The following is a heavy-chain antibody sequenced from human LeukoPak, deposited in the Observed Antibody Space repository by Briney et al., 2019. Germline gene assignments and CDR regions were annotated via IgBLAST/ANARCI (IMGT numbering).Heavy chain of an antibody. CDR2: ISSNGGST. D-gene: IGHD3-9*01. CDR3: ARVYRYYDILTGCQYYFDY. V-gene: IGHV3-64*01. J-gene: IGHJ4*02. Sequence: GGSLRLSCAASGFTFSSYAMHWVRQAPGKGLEYVSAISSNGGSTYYANSVKGRFTISRDNSKNTLYLQMGSLRAEDMAVYYCARVYRYYDILTGCQYYFDYWGQGTLVTVSS. CDR1: GFTFSSYA.